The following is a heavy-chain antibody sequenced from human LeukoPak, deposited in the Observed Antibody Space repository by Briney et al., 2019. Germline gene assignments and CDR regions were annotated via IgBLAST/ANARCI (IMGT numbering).Heavy chain of an antibody. CDR2: ISSNRGSI. CDR3: AKDLQWLVRPHYYYYGMEV. CDR1: GFTFADYA. Sequence: RSGRSLRLSYAASGFTFADYAMLWVRQAPGKCLEWVSAISSNRGSIGYADSVKGRFTISRDNAKNSLYLQMNSLRAEDTALYYCAKDLQWLVRPHYYYYGMEVWGQGTTVTASS. D-gene: IGHD6-19*01. V-gene: IGHV3-9*01. J-gene: IGHJ6*02.